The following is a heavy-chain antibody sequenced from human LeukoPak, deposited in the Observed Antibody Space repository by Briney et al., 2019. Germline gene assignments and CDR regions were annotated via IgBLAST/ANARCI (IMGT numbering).Heavy chain of an antibody. J-gene: IGHJ6*03. D-gene: IGHD4-17*01. V-gene: IGHV4-38-2*01. CDR1: GYSISSGYY. Sequence: SETLSLTCAVSGYSISSGYYWGWIRQSPGRGLEWIGSISQSGGSSYNPSLKSRVTISVDTSNNQFSLNLSSVTASDTAVYFCARVPNHLRPYHNMDVWGKGTTVIVSS. CDR2: ISQSGGS. CDR3: ARVPNHLRPYHNMDV.